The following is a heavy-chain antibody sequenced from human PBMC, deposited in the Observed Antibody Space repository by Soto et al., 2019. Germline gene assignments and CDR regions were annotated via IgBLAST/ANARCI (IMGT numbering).Heavy chain of an antibody. V-gene: IGHV3-23*01. CDR1: GFTFSPYW. J-gene: IGHJ6*02. Sequence: GGSLRLSCVASGFTFSPYWMSWVRQAPGKGLVWVSGISSSGGSTYYADSVKGRFTVSRDNSKNTLYLQMNSLRAEDTAVYYCTRDQILLWFGEFPDHSYGMDVWGQGTTVTVSS. CDR2: ISSSGGST. CDR3: TRDQILLWFGEFPDHSYGMDV. D-gene: IGHD3-10*01.